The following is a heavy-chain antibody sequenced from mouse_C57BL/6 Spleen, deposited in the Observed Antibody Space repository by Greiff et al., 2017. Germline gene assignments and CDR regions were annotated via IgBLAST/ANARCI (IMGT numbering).Heavy chain of an antibody. CDR3: ARDYYGSSYFDY. V-gene: IGHV5-17*01. Sequence: EVKVVESGGGLVKPGGSLKLSCAASGFTFSDYGMHWVRQAPEKGLEWVAYISSGSSTIYYADTVKGRFTISRDNAKNTLFLQMTSLRSEDTAMYYCARDYYGSSYFDYWGQGTTLSVSS. CDR2: ISSGSSTI. D-gene: IGHD1-1*01. CDR1: GFTFSDYG. J-gene: IGHJ2*01.